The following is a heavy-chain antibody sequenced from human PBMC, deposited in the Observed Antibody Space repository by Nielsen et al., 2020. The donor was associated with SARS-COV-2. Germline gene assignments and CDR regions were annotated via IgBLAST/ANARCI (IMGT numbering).Heavy chain of an antibody. Sequence: GESLKISCAASGFTFSSYDMHWVRQATGKGPEWVSAIGTAGVTYYPGSVKGRFTISRENAKNSLYLQMNSLRAGDTAVYYCAREKGGQWLFPYGMDVWGQGTTVTVSS. V-gene: IGHV3-13*04. CDR1: GFTFSSYD. CDR2: IGTAGVT. J-gene: IGHJ6*02. D-gene: IGHD6-19*01. CDR3: AREKGGQWLFPYGMDV.